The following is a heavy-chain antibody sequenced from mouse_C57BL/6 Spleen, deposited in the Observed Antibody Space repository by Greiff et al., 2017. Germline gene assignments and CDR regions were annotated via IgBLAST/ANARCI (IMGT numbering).Heavy chain of an antibody. CDR3: AKNKGYDGYPYYAMDY. J-gene: IGHJ4*01. Sequence: QVQLKESGPGLVQPSQSLSITCTVSGFSLTSYGVHWVRQSPGKGLEWLGVRWRGGSTDYNAAFMSRLSITKDNSKSQVFFKMNSLQADDTAIYYCAKNKGYDGYPYYAMDYWGQGTSVTVSS. CDR2: RWRGGST. CDR1: GFSLTSYG. V-gene: IGHV2-5*01. D-gene: IGHD2-3*01.